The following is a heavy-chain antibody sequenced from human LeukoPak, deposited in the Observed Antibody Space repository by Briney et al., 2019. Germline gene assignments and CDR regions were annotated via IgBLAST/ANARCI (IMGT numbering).Heavy chain of an antibody. D-gene: IGHD3-9*01. J-gene: IGHJ4*02. CDR3: ARSEPGGGILTVSPNDY. CDR1: GFSFSRYW. CDR2: IKQDGSEK. V-gene: IGHV3-7*01. Sequence: GGSLRLSCAASGFSFSRYWMTWVRQAPGKGLEWVANIKQDGSEKYYVDSVKGRFTISRDNAKNSLYLQMNSLGAEDTAVYYCARSEPGGGILTVSPNDYWGQGTLVTVSS.